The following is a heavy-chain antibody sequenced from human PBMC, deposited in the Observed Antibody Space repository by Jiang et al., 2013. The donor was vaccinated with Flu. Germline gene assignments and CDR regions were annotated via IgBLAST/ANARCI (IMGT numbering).Heavy chain of an antibody. Sequence: GAEVKKPGASVKVSCKASGYTFTSYYMHWVRQAPGQGLEWMGIINPSGGSTSYAQKFQGRVTMTRDTSTSTVYMELSSLRSEDTAVYYCARGGGNNLYYYYGMDVWGQGTTVTVSS. V-gene: IGHV1-46*01. D-gene: IGHD2/OR15-2a*01. CDR1: GYTFTSYY. CDR2: INPSGGST. J-gene: IGHJ6*02. CDR3: ARGGGNNLYYYYGMDV.